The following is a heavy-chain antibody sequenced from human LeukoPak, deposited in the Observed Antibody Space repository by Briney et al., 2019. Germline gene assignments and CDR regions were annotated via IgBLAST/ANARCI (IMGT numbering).Heavy chain of an antibody. J-gene: IGHJ3*02. Sequence: PGGSLRLSCAASGFTFSTYSMNWVRQAPGKGLEWVSYITSSSSTIYYADSVRGRFTISRDNAKNSLYLQMSSLRDEDTAVYYCARSVIAVAGYDAFDIWGQGTVVTVSS. CDR1: GFTFSTYS. V-gene: IGHV3-48*02. CDR3: ARSVIAVAGYDAFDI. D-gene: IGHD6-19*01. CDR2: ITSSSSTI.